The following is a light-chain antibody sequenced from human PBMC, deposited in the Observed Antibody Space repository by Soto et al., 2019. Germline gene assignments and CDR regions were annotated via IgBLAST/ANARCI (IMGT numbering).Light chain of an antibody. CDR3: SSYAGSNNYV. CDR2: EVS. CDR1: DSDVGGYNY. V-gene: IGLV2-8*01. J-gene: IGLJ1*01. Sequence: QSALTQPPSASGSPGQSVTISCTGTDSDVGGYNYVSWYQQHPGKAPKLMIYEVSKRPSGVPDRFSGSKYDITASLTVSGLQAEDEADYYCSSYAGSNNYVFGTGTQLTVL.